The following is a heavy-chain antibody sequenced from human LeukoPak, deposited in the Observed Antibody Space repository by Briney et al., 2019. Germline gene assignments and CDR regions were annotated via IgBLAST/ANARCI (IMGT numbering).Heavy chain of an antibody. J-gene: IGHJ4*02. CDR3: AKRIVPTRGFDY. V-gene: IGHV3-23*01. Sequence: GGSLRLSCAASGFTFSTYAMSWVRQAPGKGLEWVSAISDTGGTTYYADSVKGRFTTSRDNSKNTLYLQMNSLRAEDTAVYYCAKRIVPTRGFDYWGQGTLVTVSS. CDR1: GFTFSTYA. CDR2: ISDTGGTT. D-gene: IGHD5-12*01.